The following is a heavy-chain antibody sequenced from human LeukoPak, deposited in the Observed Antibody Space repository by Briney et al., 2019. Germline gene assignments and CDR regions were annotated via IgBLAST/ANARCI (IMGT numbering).Heavy chain of an antibody. Sequence: PSETLSLTCAVSGGSISSSNWWSWVRQPPGKGLEWIGEIYHSGSTNYNPSHKSRVTISVDTSKNQFSLKLSSVTAADTAVYYCARAIWVGAFDIWGQGTMVTVSS. CDR3: ARAIWVGAFDI. CDR2: IYHSGST. D-gene: IGHD3-16*01. J-gene: IGHJ3*02. CDR1: GGSISSSNW. V-gene: IGHV4-4*02.